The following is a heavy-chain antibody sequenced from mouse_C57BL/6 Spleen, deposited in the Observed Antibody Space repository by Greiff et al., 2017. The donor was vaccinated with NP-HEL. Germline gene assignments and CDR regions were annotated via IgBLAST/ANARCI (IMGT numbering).Heavy chain of an antibody. CDR2: INPGSGGT. J-gene: IGHJ4*01. D-gene: IGHD1-1*01. V-gene: IGHV1-54*01. CDR3: ARDGGSSPYAMDY. CDR1: GYAFTNYL. Sequence: QVHVKQSGAELVRPGTSVKVSCKASGYAFTNYLIEWVKQRPGQGLEWIGVINPGSGGTNYNEKFKGKATLTADKSSSTAYMQLSSLTSEDSAVYFCARDGGSSPYAMDYWGQGTSVTVSS.